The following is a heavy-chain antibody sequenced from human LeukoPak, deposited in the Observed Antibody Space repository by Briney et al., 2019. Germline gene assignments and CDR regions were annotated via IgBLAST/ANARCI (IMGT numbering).Heavy chain of an antibody. CDR2: IYYSGST. CDR3: ARTSIQLWLEGYWFDP. Sequence: SETLSLTCTVSGGSISSSSYYWGWIRQPPGKGLEWIGSIYYSGSTYYNPSLKSRVTISVDTSKNQFSLKLSSVTAADTAVYYCARTSIQLWLEGYWFDPWGQGTLVTVSS. D-gene: IGHD5-18*01. CDR1: GGSISSSSYY. J-gene: IGHJ5*02. V-gene: IGHV4-39*01.